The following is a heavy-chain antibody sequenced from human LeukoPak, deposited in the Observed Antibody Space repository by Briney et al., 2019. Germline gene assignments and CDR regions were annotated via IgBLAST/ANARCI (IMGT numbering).Heavy chain of an antibody. CDR1: GFTFSTYW. CDR3: VKLSIIGVDY. Sequence: PGGSLRLSCAASGFTFSTYWMHWVRQAPGKGLGWVSGINSDGRNTNYADSVKGRFTISRDNAKNTLYLQMNSLRAEDTAVYYCVKLSIIGVDYWGQGALVTVSS. V-gene: IGHV3-74*01. J-gene: IGHJ4*02. D-gene: IGHD2/OR15-2a*01. CDR2: INSDGRNT.